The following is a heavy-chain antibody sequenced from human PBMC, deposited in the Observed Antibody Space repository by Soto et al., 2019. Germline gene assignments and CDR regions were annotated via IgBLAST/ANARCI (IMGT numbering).Heavy chain of an antibody. CDR1: GGSISSGDYY. CDR2: IYYSGST. D-gene: IGHD1-26*01. J-gene: IGHJ4*02. CDR3: ARGAQPAPTDY. Sequence: LSLTCTVSGGSISSGDYYWSWIRQPPGKGLEWIGYIYYSGSTYYNPSLKSRVTISVDTSKNQFSLKLSSVTAADTAVYYCARGAQPAPTDYWGQGTLVTVSS. V-gene: IGHV4-30-4*01.